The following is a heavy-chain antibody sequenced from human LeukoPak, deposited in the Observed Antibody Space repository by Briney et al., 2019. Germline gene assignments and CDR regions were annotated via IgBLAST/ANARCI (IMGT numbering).Heavy chain of an antibody. CDR2: IYYSGNT. CDR3: ARGGTNYSGYFHH. D-gene: IGHD2-15*01. Sequence: ETLSLTCPVSGXSISISSSYWSWIRQPPGKGLEWIGYIYYSGNTNYNPSLKSRVTISVDTSKNQFSLKLSSVTAADTAVYYCARGGTNYSGYFHHWGQGTLVTVSS. J-gene: IGHJ1*01. CDR1: GXSISISSSY. V-gene: IGHV4-61*01.